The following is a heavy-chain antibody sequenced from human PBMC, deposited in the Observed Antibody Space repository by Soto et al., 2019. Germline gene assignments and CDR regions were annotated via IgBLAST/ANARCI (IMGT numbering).Heavy chain of an antibody. CDR2: ISGSGGST. Sequence: GGSLRLSCAASGFTFSSYAMSWVRQAPGKGLEWVSAISGSGGSTYYADSVKGRFTISRDNSKNTLYLQMNSLRAEDTAVYYCASCLGYCSSMDDWFDPWGQGTLVTVSS. CDR1: GFTFSSYA. CDR3: ASCLGYCSSMDDWFDP. D-gene: IGHD2-2*01. V-gene: IGHV3-23*01. J-gene: IGHJ5*02.